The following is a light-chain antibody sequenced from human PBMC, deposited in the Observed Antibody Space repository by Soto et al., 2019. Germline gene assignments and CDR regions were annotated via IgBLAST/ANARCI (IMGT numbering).Light chain of an antibody. Sequence: EIVLTQSPATLSLSPGERATLSCRASQSVSSYLAWYQQKPGQAPRLLLYDASNRTTGIPARFSGSGSGTDFTLTINSLKPEDFAVYYCQQRSNWPTFGQGAKLEIK. V-gene: IGKV3-11*01. CDR2: DAS. J-gene: IGKJ2*01. CDR3: QQRSNWPT. CDR1: QSVSSY.